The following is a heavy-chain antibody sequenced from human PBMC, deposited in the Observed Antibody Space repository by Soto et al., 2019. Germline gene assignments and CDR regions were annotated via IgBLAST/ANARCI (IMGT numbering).Heavy chain of an antibody. CDR2: IYYSGST. Sequence: PSETLSLTCTVSGGSISSSSYYWGWIRQPPGKGQEWIGSIYYSGSTYYKPSLKSRVNISVDTSKNQFSLKLISVTAADTSVYYCARLLQGWYGNYYYYYGMDVWGQGTTVT. CDR3: ARLLQGWYGNYYYYYGMDV. J-gene: IGHJ6*02. CDR1: GGSISSSSYY. V-gene: IGHV4-39*01. D-gene: IGHD6-19*01.